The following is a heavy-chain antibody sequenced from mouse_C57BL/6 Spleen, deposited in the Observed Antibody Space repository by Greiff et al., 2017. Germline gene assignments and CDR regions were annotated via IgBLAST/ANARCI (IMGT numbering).Heavy chain of an antibody. J-gene: IGHJ4*01. D-gene: IGHD1-1*01. Sequence: EVKVEESGPGLVKPSQSLSLTCSVTGSSISSGYYWTWIRQFPGNKLEWMGYISYDGSNNYNPSLKNRISITRDTSKNQYFLKLDSVTTEDTATYYYGRGVGAMGYWGQGTTVTVSS. CDR1: GSSISSGYY. CDR3: GRGVGAMGY. CDR2: ISYDGSN. V-gene: IGHV3-6*01.